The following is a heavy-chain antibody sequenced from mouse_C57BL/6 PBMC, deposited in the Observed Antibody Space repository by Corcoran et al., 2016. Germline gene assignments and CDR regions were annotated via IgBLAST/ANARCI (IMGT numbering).Heavy chain of an antibody. D-gene: IGHD1-1*02. J-gene: IGHJ3*01. CDR1: GYTFTDYN. V-gene: IGHV1-18*01. Sequence: EVQLQQSGPELVKPGASVKIPCKASGYTFTDYNMDWVKQSHGKSLEWIGDINPNNGGTIYNQKFKGKATLTVDKSSSTAYMELRSLTSEDTAVYYCAYGPWFAYWGQGTLVTVSA. CDR3: AYGPWFAY. CDR2: INPNNGGT.